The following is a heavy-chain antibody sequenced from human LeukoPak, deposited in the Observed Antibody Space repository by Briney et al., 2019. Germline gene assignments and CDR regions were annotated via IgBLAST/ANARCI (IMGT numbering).Heavy chain of an antibody. D-gene: IGHD2-2*02. CDR2: IYYSGST. CDR3: ASHPYCSSTSCYTTRYNWFDP. CDR1: GGSISSSSYY. Sequence: PSETLSLTCTVPGGSISSSSYYWGWIRQPPGKGLEWIGSIYYSGSTYYNPSLKSRVTISVDTSKNQFSLKLSSVTAADTAVYYCASHPYCSSTSCYTTRYNWFDPWGQGTLVTVSS. V-gene: IGHV4-39*01. J-gene: IGHJ5*02.